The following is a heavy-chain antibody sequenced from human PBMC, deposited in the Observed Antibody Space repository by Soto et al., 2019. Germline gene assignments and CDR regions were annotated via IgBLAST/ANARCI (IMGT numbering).Heavy chain of an antibody. CDR2: ISGSGGST. J-gene: IGHJ6*02. D-gene: IGHD3-9*01. CDR3: AKDRDCSSTSCYLLRDYDILTGYSNYYGMDV. CDR1: GFTFSSYA. V-gene: IGHV3-23*01. Sequence: GGSLRLSCVASGFTFSSYAMSWVRQAPGKGLEWVSAISGSGGSTYYADSVKGRFTISRDNSKNTLYLQMNSLRAEDTAVYYCAKDRDCSSTSCYLLRDYDILTGYSNYYGMDVWGQGTTVTVSS.